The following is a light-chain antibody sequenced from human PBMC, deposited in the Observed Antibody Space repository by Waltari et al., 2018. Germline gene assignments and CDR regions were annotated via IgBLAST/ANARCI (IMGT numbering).Light chain of an antibody. J-gene: IGLJ2*01. V-gene: IGLV8-61*01. CDR2: NTN. CDR1: SGSLSTSSN. Sequence: QTVVTQAQSFSASPGGTATLTCGLSSGSLSTSSNTNWYQQTPGQAPRTLIYNTNTRSSGVPDRFSGSILGNKAALTITGAQADDESDYYCVLYVRSGISVFGGGTKLTVL. CDR3: VLYVRSGISV.